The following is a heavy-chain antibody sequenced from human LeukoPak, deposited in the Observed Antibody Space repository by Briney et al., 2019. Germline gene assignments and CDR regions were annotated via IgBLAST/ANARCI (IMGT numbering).Heavy chain of an antibody. CDR2: VSGSGGST. D-gene: IGHD3-3*01. V-gene: IGHV3-23*01. J-gene: IGHJ4*02. Sequence: PGGSLRLSCAASGFSFSNYAMNWVRQAPGKGLEWVSGVSGSGGSTKYADSVKGRFTISRDNSKNTLYLQMSSLRVEDTAVYYCAKDRVFGILIEGGFDYWGQGTQLIVSS. CDR1: GFSFSNYA. CDR3: AKDRVFGILIEGGFDY.